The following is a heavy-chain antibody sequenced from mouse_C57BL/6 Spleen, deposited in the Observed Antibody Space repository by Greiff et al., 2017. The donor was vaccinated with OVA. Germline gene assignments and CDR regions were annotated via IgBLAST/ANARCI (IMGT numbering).Heavy chain of an antibody. CDR3: ARYFYGSSWYFDV. CDR2: INPNNGGT. J-gene: IGHJ1*03. D-gene: IGHD1-1*01. V-gene: IGHV1-18*01. CDR1: GYTFTDYN. Sequence: EVKLQQSGPELVKPGASVKIPCKASGYTFTDYNMDWVKQSHGKSLEWIGDINPNNGGTIYNQKFKGKATLTVDKSSSTAYMELRSLTSEDTAVYYCARYFYGSSWYFDVWGTGTTVTVSS.